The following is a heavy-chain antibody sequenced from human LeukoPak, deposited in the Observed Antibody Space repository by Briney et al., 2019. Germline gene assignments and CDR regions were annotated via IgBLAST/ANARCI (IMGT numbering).Heavy chain of an antibody. J-gene: IGHJ6*03. CDR2: INHSGST. CDR1: GFTFSSYS. CDR3: ARGAVAGRFSLPPTGAYYMDV. D-gene: IGHD6-13*01. Sequence: LRLSCAASGFTFSSYSMNWVRQAPGKGLEWIGEINHSGSTNYNPSLKSRVTISVDTSKNQFSLNLTSVTAADTAVYYCARGAVAGRFSLPPTGAYYMDVWGKGTTVTVSS. V-gene: IGHV4-34*01.